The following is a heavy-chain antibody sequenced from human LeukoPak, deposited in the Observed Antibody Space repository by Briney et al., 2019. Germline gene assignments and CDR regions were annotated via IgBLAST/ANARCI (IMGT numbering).Heavy chain of an antibody. CDR1: GFTFSSYG. Sequence: PGGSLRLSCAASGFTFSSYGMHWVRQAPGKGLEWVAFIRYDGSNKYYADSVKGRFTISRDNSKNTLYLQMNSLRAEDTAVYYCARDAPYNMVRGVINYWGQGTLVTVSS. V-gene: IGHV3-30*02. CDR2: IRYDGSNK. J-gene: IGHJ4*02. D-gene: IGHD3-10*01. CDR3: ARDAPYNMVRGVINY.